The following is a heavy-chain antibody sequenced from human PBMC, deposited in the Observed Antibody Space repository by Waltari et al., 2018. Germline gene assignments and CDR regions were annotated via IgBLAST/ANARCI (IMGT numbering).Heavy chain of an antibody. Sequence: QLQLQESGPGLVKPSETLSLTCTVSGGSISSSSYYWGWIRQPPGKGLEWIGSIYYSGSTYYNPSLKSRVTISVDTSKNQFSLKLSSVTAADTAVYYCARRVTNCSSTSCYYYFDYWGQGTLVTVS. V-gene: IGHV4-39*01. CDR2: IYYSGST. D-gene: IGHD2-2*01. CDR1: GGSISSSSYY. CDR3: ARRVTNCSSTSCYYYFDY. J-gene: IGHJ4*02.